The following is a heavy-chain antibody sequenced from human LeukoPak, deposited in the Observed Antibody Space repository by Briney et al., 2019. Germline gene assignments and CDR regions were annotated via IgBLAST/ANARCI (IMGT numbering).Heavy chain of an antibody. Sequence: ASVKVSCKASGYTFTGYYMHWVRQAPGQGLEWMGRINPNSGGTNYAQKLQGRVTMTRDTSISTAYMELSRLRSDDTAVYYCARAMVRGTQTWYYYYMDVWGKGTTVTVSS. CDR3: ARAMVRGTQTWYYYYMDV. D-gene: IGHD3-10*01. CDR1: GYTFTGYY. J-gene: IGHJ6*03. CDR2: INPNSGGT. V-gene: IGHV1-2*06.